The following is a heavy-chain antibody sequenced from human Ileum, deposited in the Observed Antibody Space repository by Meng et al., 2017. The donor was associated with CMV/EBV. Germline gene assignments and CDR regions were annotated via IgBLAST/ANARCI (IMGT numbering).Heavy chain of an antibody. CDR1: GFTFSTYT. V-gene: IGHV3-21*04. J-gene: IGHJ6*02. D-gene: IGHD3-10*01. CDR3: ARSKGTRYYYYGMDV. Sequence: GESLKISCAASGFTFSTYTVNWVRQAPEKGLEWVASISRSSDYISYADSVKGRFTISRDNAKDSLYLQMDSLRAEDTAVYYCARSKGTRYYYYGMDVWGQGTTVTVSS. CDR2: ISRSSDYI.